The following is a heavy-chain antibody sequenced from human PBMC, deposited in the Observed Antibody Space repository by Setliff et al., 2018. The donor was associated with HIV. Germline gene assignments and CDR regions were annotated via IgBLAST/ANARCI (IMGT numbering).Heavy chain of an antibody. CDR1: GYSISSDYY. CDR3: ARHPPYCSGGSCYRGKGYYFDY. D-gene: IGHD2-15*01. J-gene: IGHJ4*02. Sequence: SETLSLTCAVSGYSISSDYYWGWIRQPPGKGLEWIGSFSPRGRTYQNGSLKSRVTISVDRSKNQFSPKLNSVTAADTAMYYCARHPPYCSGGSCYRGKGYYFDYWGQGTLVTVSS. CDR2: FSPRGRT. V-gene: IGHV4-38-2*01.